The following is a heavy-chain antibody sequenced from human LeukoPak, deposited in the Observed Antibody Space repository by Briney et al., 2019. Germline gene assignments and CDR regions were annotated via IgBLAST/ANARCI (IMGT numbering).Heavy chain of an antibody. Sequence: SETLSLTCTVSGGSISSYYWSWIRQPPGKGLEWIGYIYYSGSTNYNPSLKSRVTISVDTSKNQFSLKLSSVTAADTAVYYCARVMYYDSSGYYLNQYYFDYWGQGTLVTVSS. CDR2: IYYSGST. J-gene: IGHJ4*02. CDR1: GGSISSYY. D-gene: IGHD3-22*01. V-gene: IGHV4-59*01. CDR3: ARVMYYDSSGYYLNQYYFDY.